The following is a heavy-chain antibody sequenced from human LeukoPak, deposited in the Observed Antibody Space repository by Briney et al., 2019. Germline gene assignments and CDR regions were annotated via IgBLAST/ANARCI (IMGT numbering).Heavy chain of an antibody. CDR1: GFSFSVYA. D-gene: IGHD2-21*02. CDR3: AKDRGDLPPYFDY. V-gene: IGHV3-30*02. Sequence: GGSLRLSCAASGFSFSVYAMYWVRLAQGKGLEWVAFIRNDGSNENYADSVKGRFTISRDKSKNTLYLQMNSLRAEDTAVYYCAKDRGDLPPYFDYWGQGTLVTVSS. J-gene: IGHJ4*02. CDR2: IRNDGSNE.